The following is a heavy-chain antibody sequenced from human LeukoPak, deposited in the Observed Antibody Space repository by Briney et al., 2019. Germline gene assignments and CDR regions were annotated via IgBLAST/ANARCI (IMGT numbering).Heavy chain of an antibody. V-gene: IGHV3-64*01. CDR1: EFSLSTFA. CDR2: ISDSGHNT. CDR3: PRGPSYMLTMPTWFDA. D-gene: IGHD2-8*01. Sequence: GGSLRLSCAGSEFSLSTFAIHCVRQAPGKGLEYVSAISDSGHNTHYANSVRGRFTISRDNSKNIVFLQMDSLKVEDTAVYYCPRGPSYMLTMPTWFDAWGQGTLVTVSS. J-gene: IGHJ5*02.